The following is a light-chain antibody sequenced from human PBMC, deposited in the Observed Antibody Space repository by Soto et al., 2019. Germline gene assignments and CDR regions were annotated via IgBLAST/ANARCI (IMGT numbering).Light chain of an antibody. CDR2: GAS. CDR1: QSVSSN. J-gene: IGKJ4*01. V-gene: IGKV3-15*01. Sequence: EIVMTQSPATLSVSPGERATLSCRASQSVSSNLAWYQQKPGQPPRLRIYGASTRATGIPARFSGSGSGTEFTLTISSLQSEDFAVYYCQQYNNWPPLTFGGGTKVEIK. CDR3: QQYNNWPPLT.